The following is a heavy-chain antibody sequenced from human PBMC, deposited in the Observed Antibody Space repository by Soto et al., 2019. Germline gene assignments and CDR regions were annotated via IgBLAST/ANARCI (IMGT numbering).Heavy chain of an antibody. Sequence: GGSLRLSCAASGFTVSSNYMSWVRQAPGKGLEWVSVIYSGGSTYYADSVKGRFTISRDNSKNTLYLQMNSLRAEDTAVYYCARGSDSPYYDFWSGYQNWFDPWGQGTLVTVSS. CDR1: GFTVSSNY. CDR2: IYSGGST. V-gene: IGHV3-53*01. CDR3: ARGSDSPYYDFWSGYQNWFDP. D-gene: IGHD3-3*01. J-gene: IGHJ5*02.